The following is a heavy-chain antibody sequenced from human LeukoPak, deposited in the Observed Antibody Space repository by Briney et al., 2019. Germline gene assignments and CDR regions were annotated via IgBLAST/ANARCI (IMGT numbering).Heavy chain of an antibody. CDR2: SGST. D-gene: IGHD3-22*01. V-gene: IGHV4-4*09. CDR1: GGSISSYY. CDR3: ASPRGDDSGGYYTWYFHH. J-gene: IGHJ1*01. Sequence: SETLSLTCTVSGGSISSYYWGWIRQPPGKGLEWIGSGSTYYNPSLKSRVTISVDTSKNQFSLKLSSVTAADTAVYFCASPRGDDSGGYYTWYFHHWGQGILVTVSS.